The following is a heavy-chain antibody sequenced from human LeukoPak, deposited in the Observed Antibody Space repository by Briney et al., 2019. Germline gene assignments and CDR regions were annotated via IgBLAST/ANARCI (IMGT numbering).Heavy chain of an antibody. CDR2: IYPGDSDT. CDR3: ARQLDGGDPEHASDL. D-gene: IGHD2-21*02. V-gene: IGHV5-51*01. CDR1: GYIFASYW. J-gene: IGHJ3*01. Sequence: GESLKISCEGSGYIFASYWIGWVRQMPGKGLEWLGIIYPGDSDTRYSPSFQGQVTISADKSISTTYLHWSSLKASDTALYYCARQLDGGDPEHASDLWGQGTMVTVSS.